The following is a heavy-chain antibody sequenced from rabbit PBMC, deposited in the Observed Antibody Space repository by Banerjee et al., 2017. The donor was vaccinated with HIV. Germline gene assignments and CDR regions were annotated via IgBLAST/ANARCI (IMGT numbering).Heavy chain of an antibody. Sequence: QSLEESGGGLVKPGASLTLTCTASGFSFSRGYDMCWVRQAPGKGLEWIACMYSGSSGSTYYASWAKGRFTISKTSSTTVTLQMTSLTAADTATYFCAGGSYYWGTRLDLWGPGTLVTVS. CDR1: GFSFSRGYD. V-gene: IGHV1S40*01. CDR2: MYSGSSGST. CDR3: AGGSYYWGTRLDL. J-gene: IGHJ3*01. D-gene: IGHD8-1*01.